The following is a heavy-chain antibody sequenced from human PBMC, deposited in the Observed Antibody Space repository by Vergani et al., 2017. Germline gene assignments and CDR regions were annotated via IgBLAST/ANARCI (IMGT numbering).Heavy chain of an antibody. CDR2: IYSGGST. Sequence: EVQLVESGGGLVQPGGSLRLSCAASGFTVSSNYMSWVRQAPGKGLEWVSVIYSGGSTYSADSVKGRFTISRDNSKNTLYLQMNSLRAEDTAVYYCARALLDGDIDYWGQGTLVTVSS. V-gene: IGHV3-66*02. D-gene: IGHD4-17*01. CDR3: ARALLDGDIDY. CDR1: GFTVSSNY. J-gene: IGHJ4*02.